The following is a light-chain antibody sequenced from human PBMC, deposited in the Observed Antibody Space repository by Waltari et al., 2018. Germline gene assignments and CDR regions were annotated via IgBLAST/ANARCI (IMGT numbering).Light chain of an antibody. CDR3: QQSYSTPPFT. CDR1: QSISSY. J-gene: IGKJ3*01. CDR2: ASS. Sequence: DIQMTQSPSSLSASVGDRVTITCRASQSISSYLNWFQQKPGKAPKLLIYASSSLQRGVPSRFSGSGSETDFTLTISSLQPEDFATYYCQQSYSTPPFTFGPGTKVDIK. V-gene: IGKV1-39*01.